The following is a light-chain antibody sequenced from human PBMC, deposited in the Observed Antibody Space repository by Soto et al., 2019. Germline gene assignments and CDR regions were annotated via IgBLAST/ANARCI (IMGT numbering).Light chain of an antibody. V-gene: IGKV4-1*01. CDR1: QSVLYSSNNKNY. CDR3: HQYYSAPYT. CDR2: WAS. J-gene: IGKJ2*01. Sequence: DIVMTQSPDSLAVSLGERATINCKSSQSVLYSSNNKNYLAWYQQKPGQPTKLLIYWASIRESGVPDRFSGRGSGTAFTLTISSLQAEDVAVYYCHQYYSAPYTFGQGTKLEIK.